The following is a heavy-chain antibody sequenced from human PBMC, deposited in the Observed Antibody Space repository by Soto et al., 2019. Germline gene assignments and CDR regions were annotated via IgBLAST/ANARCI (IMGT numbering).Heavy chain of an antibody. CDR3: ARDRCSGGSCYSDY. V-gene: IGHV4-59*01. CDR2: IYYSGST. CDR1: GGSISSYY. D-gene: IGHD2-15*01. Sequence: SETLSLTCTVSGGSISSYYWSWIRQPPGRGLEWIGYIYYSGSTNYNPSLKSRVTISVDTSKNQFSLKLSSVTAADTAVYYCARDRCSGGSCYSDYWGQGTLVTVSS. J-gene: IGHJ4*02.